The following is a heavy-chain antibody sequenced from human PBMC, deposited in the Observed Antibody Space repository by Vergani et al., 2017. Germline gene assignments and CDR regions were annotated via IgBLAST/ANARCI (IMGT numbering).Heavy chain of an antibody. D-gene: IGHD5-18*01. J-gene: IGHJ4*02. CDR3: SRGRGYSFGYSDY. CDR2: IRNKAYGGTT. V-gene: IGHV3-49*04. CDR1: GFSFGDYA. Sequence: EVQLVESGGGLVPPGRSLRLSCAASGFSFGDYAMTWVRQAPGKGLEGVAFIRNKAYGGTTEYAASVKGRFTISRDDSKRLAYLQLSGLKTEDTAVYFCSRGRGYSFGYSDYWGQGTLVTVSS.